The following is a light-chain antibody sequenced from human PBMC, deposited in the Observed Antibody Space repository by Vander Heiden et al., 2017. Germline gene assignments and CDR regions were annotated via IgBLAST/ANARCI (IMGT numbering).Light chain of an antibody. Sequence: HSVLTQPPSASGAPGQRLPISCPGSSSNIEAGYHVHWYQQLPGTAPKLLIFGNTNRPSGVPDRFSGSKSGTSASLAITGLQAEDEGDYYCQSYDSSLSVPNVVFGGGTKLTVL. CDR3: QSYDSSLSVPNVV. CDR1: SSNIEAGYH. CDR2: GNT. V-gene: IGLV1-40*01. J-gene: IGLJ2*01.